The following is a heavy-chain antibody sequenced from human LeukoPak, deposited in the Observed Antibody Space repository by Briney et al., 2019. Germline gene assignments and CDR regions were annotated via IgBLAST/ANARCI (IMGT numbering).Heavy chain of an antibody. V-gene: IGHV3-53*01. Sequence: GGSLRLSCAASRFTVSRNYMTWVRQAPGNGLEWVSVIYSGGSTYYADSVKGRFTISRDNSKNTLYLQMNSLRAEDTAVYYCAKAYYSDTARYNYYYGLDVWGQGTTVTVSS. CDR3: AKAYYSDTARYNYYYGLDV. D-gene: IGHD5-18*01. CDR2: IYSGGST. CDR1: RFTVSRNY. J-gene: IGHJ6*02.